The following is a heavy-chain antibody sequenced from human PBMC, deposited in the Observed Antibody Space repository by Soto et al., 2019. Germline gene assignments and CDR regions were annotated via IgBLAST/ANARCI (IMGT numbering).Heavy chain of an antibody. Sequence: PVVSRSLACAASGFTVSIYSMNWVRQAPGKGREWVSYISSSSSTIYYADSVKGRLTTSRDNDKNSLYLQMNSLRDEDTAVYYCNAHHYYSSELGYWGQGTLVTVSS. D-gene: IGHD6-19*01. V-gene: IGHV3-48*02. CDR3: NAHHYYSSELGY. CDR1: GFTVSIYS. CDR2: ISSSSSTI. J-gene: IGHJ4*02.